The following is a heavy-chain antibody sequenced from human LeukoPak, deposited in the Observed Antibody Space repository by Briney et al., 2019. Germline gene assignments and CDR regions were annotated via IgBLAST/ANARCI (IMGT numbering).Heavy chain of an antibody. J-gene: IGHJ4*02. D-gene: IGHD6-19*01. CDR1: GFTFSRHW. V-gene: IGHV3-21*01. CDR2: ISSSSSYI. CDR3: ARESTSIEVSGYDY. Sequence: GGSLRLSCAASGFTFSRHWMSWVRQAPGKGLEWVSSISSSSSYIYYADSVKGRFTISRDNAKNSLYLQMNSLRAEDTAVYYCARESTSIEVSGYDYWGQGTLVTVSS.